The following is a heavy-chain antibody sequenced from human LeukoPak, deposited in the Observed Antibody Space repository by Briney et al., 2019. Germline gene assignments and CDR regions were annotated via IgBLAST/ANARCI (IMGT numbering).Heavy chain of an antibody. D-gene: IGHD3-22*01. CDR2: IYTSGST. J-gene: IGHJ4*02. Sequence: SETLSLTCTVSGGSISSYYWSWIRQPAGKGLEWIGRIYTSGSTNYNLSLKSRVTMSVDTSKNQFSLKLSSVTAADTAVYYCARRWFDYYDSSGYYDYWGQGTLVTVSS. CDR3: ARRWFDYYDSSGYYDY. CDR1: GGSISSYY. V-gene: IGHV4-4*07.